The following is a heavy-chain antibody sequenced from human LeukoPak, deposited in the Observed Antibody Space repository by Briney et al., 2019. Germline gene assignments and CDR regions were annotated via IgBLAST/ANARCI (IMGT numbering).Heavy chain of an antibody. CDR2: IIPISATV. CDR1: GGTFSSYA. Sequence: SVKVSCTTSGGTFSSYAIHWVRQAPGQGLEWMGGIIPISATVNYAQKFQGRVAITADGSTTTAYMELSSLRSDDTAVYFCARIVLGAFNWFDPWGQGTLVTVSS. V-gene: IGHV1-69*13. CDR3: ARIVLGAFNWFDP. D-gene: IGHD1-26*01. J-gene: IGHJ5*02.